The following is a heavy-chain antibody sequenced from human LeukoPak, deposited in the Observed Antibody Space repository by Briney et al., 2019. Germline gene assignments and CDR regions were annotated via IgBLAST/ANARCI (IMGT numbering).Heavy chain of an antibody. CDR2: INHSGST. CDR3: ARGGIAVAGPHFDY. CDR1: GGSFRGYY. D-gene: IGHD6-19*01. J-gene: IGHJ4*02. Sequence: PSETLSLTCAVYGGSFRGYYWSWIRQPPGKGLEWIGEINHSGSTNYNPSLKSRVTISVDTSKNQFSLKLSSVTAADTAVYYCARGGIAVAGPHFDYWGQGTLVTVSS. V-gene: IGHV4-34*01.